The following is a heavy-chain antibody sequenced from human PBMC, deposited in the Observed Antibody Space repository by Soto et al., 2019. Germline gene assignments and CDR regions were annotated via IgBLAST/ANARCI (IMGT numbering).Heavy chain of an antibody. Sequence: PGGSLRLSCAASGFTFSSYSMNWVRQAPGKGLEWVSSISSSSSYIYYADSVKGRFTISRDNAKNSLYQQMNSLRAEDTAVYYCARKGGPDSSGYYYAPFDYWGQGTLVTVSS. CDR1: GFTFSSYS. V-gene: IGHV3-21*01. J-gene: IGHJ4*02. CDR2: ISSSSSYI. CDR3: ARKGGPDSSGYYYAPFDY. D-gene: IGHD3-22*01.